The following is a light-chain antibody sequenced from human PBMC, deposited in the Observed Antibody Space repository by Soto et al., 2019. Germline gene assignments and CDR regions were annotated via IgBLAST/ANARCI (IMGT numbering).Light chain of an antibody. CDR3: QVWDSSSDRV. CDR1: NIGSKS. J-gene: IGLJ3*02. Sequence: SYELTQPPSVSVAPGKTARITCGGNNIGSKSVHWYQQKPGQAPVLVIYYDSDRPPGIPERFSGSNSGNTATLTISRVEAGDEADYYCQVWDSSSDRVFGGGTKVTVL. V-gene: IGLV3-21*04. CDR2: YDS.